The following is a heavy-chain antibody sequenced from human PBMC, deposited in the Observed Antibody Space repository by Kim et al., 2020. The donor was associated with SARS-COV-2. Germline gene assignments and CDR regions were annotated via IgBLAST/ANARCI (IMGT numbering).Heavy chain of an antibody. Sequence: SETLSLTCTVSGGSISSGGYYWSWIRQHPGKGLEWIGYIYYSGSTYYNPSLKSRVTISVDTSKNQFSLKLSSVTAADTAVYYCARGLAVVTPDYFDYWGQGTLVTVSS. V-gene: IGHV4-31*03. CDR3: ARGLAVVTPDYFDY. CDR1: GGSISSGGYY. CDR2: IYYSGST. D-gene: IGHD2-21*02. J-gene: IGHJ4*02.